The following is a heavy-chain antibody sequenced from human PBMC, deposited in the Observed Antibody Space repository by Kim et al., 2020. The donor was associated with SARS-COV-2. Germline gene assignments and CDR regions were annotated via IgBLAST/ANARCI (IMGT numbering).Heavy chain of an antibody. CDR3: ARDIYCSGGSCEDY. D-gene: IGHD2-15*01. V-gene: IGHV3-11*05. Sequence: ADSGKGRFTISRDNAKNSLYLQMNSLRAEDTAVYYCARDIYCSGGSCEDYWGQGTLVTVSS. J-gene: IGHJ4*02.